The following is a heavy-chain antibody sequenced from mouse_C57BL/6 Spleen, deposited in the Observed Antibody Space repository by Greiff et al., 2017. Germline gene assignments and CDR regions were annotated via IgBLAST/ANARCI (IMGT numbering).Heavy chain of an antibody. Sequence: EVQGVESGGGLVQPKGSLKLSCAASGFSFNTYAMNWVRQAPGKGLEWVARIRSKSNNYATYYADSVKDRFTISRDDSESMLYLQMNNLKTEDTAVYYCVRQGAQYYYAMDYWGQGTSVTVSS. V-gene: IGHV10-1*01. CDR2: IRSKSNNYAT. CDR1: GFSFNTYA. J-gene: IGHJ4*01. CDR3: VRQGAQYYYAMDY.